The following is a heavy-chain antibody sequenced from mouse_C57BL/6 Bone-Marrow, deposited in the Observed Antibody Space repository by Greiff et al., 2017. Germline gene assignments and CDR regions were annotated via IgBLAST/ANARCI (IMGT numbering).Heavy chain of an antibody. Sequence: QVQLQQPGAELVMPGASVKLSCKASGYTFTSYWMHWVKQRPGQGLEWIGELDPSDSYTNYNQKFNGKSTLTVDKSSSTAYMQLSSLTSEDSAVYYCARDTTAYAMDYWGQGTSVTVSS. CDR3: ARDTTAYAMDY. D-gene: IGHD1-2*01. J-gene: IGHJ4*01. V-gene: IGHV1-69*01. CDR2: LDPSDSYT. CDR1: GYTFTSYW.